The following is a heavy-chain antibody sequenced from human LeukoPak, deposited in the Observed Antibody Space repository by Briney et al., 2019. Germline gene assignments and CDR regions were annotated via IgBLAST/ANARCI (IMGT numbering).Heavy chain of an antibody. CDR1: GYTFTGHY. J-gene: IGHJ3*02. CDR3: ARGPDYDILTGIRGEAAFDI. D-gene: IGHD3-9*01. V-gene: IGHV1-2*04. Sequence: GASVKVPCKASGYTFTGHYMHWVRQAPGQGLEWMGWINPNSDGTNYAQKFQGWVTMTRDTSISTAYMELSRLRSDDTAVYYCARGPDYDILTGIRGEAAFDIWGQGTMVTVSS. CDR2: INPNSDGT.